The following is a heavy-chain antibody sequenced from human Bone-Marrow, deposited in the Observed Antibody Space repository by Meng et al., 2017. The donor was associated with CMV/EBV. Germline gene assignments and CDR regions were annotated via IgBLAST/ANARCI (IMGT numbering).Heavy chain of an antibody. CDR1: GGTFSSYT. D-gene: IGHD1-1*01. CDR3: ARGAELAGWFDP. V-gene: IGHV1-2*02. J-gene: IGHJ5*02. CDR2: INPNSGGT. Sequence: ASVKVSCKASGGTFSSYTISWVRQAPGQGLEWMGWINPNSGGTNYAQKFQGRVTMTRDTSIRTAYMELSRLRSDDTAVYYCARGAELAGWFDPWGQGTLVTVSS.